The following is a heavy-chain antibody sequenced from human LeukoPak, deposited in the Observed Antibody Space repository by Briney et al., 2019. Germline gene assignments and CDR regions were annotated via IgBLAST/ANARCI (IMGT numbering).Heavy chain of an antibody. J-gene: IGHJ4*02. Sequence: GESLKTSCKGSGYSFTSYWIGWVRQMPGKGLEWMGIIYPGDSDARYSPSFQGQVTISADKSISTAYLQWSSLKASDTAMYYCARPEAVAGSYFDYWGQGTLVTVSS. CDR2: IYPGDSDA. D-gene: IGHD6-19*01. CDR1: GYSFTSYW. V-gene: IGHV5-51*01. CDR3: ARPEAVAGSYFDY.